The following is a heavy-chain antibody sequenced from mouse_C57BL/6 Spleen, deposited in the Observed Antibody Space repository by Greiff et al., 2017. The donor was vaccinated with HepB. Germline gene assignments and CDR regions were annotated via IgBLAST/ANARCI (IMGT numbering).Heavy chain of an antibody. CDR3: ARFDYGSYWYFDV. V-gene: IGHV1-80*01. CDR2: IYPGDGDT. CDR1: GYAFSSYW. Sequence: VKLQQSGAELVKPGASVKISCKASGYAFSSYWMNWVKQRPGKGLEWIGQIYPGDGDTNYNGKFKGKATLTADKSSSTAYMQLSSLTSEDSAVYFCARFDYGSYWYFDVWGTGTTVTVSS. D-gene: IGHD2-4*01. J-gene: IGHJ1*03.